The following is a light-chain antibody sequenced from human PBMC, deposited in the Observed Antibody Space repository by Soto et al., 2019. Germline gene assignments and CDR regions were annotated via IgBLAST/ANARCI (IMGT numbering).Light chain of an antibody. CDR3: QSYDSSLSGGV. CDR2: GNS. Sequence: QSVLTQPASVSGSPGQSITISCIGSSSNIGAGYDVHWYQQLPGAAPKLLIYGNSNRPSGVPDRFSGSKSGTSASLAITGLQAEDEADYYCQSYDSSLSGGVFGTGTKVTVL. J-gene: IGLJ1*01. V-gene: IGLV1-40*01. CDR1: SSNIGAGYD.